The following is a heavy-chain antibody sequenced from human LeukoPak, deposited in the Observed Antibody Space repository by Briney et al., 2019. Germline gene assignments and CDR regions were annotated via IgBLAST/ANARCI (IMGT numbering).Heavy chain of an antibody. CDR3: AKGGTGTDVRFDY. D-gene: IGHD1-1*01. CDR1: GFTFRNYI. Sequence: PGGSLRLSCTASGFTFRNYIMNWVRQAPGKGFEWVSGITGSDGRTFYADSVKGRFTVSRDNSKNTLYVQMNSLSAEDTAVYYCAKGGTGTDVRFDYWGQGTLVTVSS. V-gene: IGHV3-23*01. J-gene: IGHJ4*02. CDR2: ITGSDGRT.